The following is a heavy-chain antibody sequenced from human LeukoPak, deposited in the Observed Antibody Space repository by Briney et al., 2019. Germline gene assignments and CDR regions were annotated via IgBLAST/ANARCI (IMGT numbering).Heavy chain of an antibody. D-gene: IGHD1-14*01. CDR1: GFTFSDYY. CDR3: ARGPFPTNRPSGMEV. J-gene: IGHJ6*04. CDR2: ISSSGSTI. Sequence: PGGSLRLSCAASGFTFSDYYMSWIRQAPGKGLEWVSYISSSGSTIYYADSVKGRFTISRDNAKNSLYLQMNSLRAEDTAVYYWARGPFPTNRPSGMEVWAKGTRVTVSS. V-gene: IGHV3-11*01.